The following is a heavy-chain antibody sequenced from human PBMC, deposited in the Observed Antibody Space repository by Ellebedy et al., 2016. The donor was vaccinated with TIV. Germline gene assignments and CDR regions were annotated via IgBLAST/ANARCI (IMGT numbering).Heavy chain of an antibody. J-gene: IGHJ4*02. CDR1: GFTFRSYW. Sequence: GESLKISCAASGFTFRSYWMSWVRQAPGKGLEWVDNIKQDGSEKYYVDSVKGRFTISRDNAKNSLYLQMDRLRDEDTAVDYCARGRDYYWGQGTLVTVSS. D-gene: IGHD2-21*01. V-gene: IGHV3-7*01. CDR3: ARGRDYY. CDR2: IKQDGSEK.